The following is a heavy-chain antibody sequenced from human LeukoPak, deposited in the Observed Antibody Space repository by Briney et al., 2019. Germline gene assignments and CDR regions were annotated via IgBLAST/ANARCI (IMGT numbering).Heavy chain of an antibody. J-gene: IGHJ5*02. Sequence: GGSLRLSCAASGFTFSDYYMSWIRQAPGKGLEWVSYISSSGSTIYYADSVKGRFTISRDNAKNSLYLQMNSLRAEDTAVYYCARDWGYSSSWYGFHWFDPWGQGTLVTVSS. V-gene: IGHV3-11*01. CDR3: ARDWGYSSSWYGFHWFDP. D-gene: IGHD6-13*01. CDR2: ISSSGSTI. CDR1: GFTFSDYY.